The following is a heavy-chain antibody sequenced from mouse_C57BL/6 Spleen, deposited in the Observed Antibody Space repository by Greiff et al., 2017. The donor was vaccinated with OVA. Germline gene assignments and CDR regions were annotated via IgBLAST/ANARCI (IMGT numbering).Heavy chain of an antibody. V-gene: IGHV3-6*01. J-gene: IGHJ3*01. CDR1: GYSITSGYY. Sequence: DVKLVESGPGLVKPSQSLSLTCSVTGYSITSGYYWNWIRQFPGNKLEWMGYISYDGSNNYNPSLKNRISITRDTSKNQFFLKLNSVTTEDTATYYCARDDYDGAWFAYWGQGTLVTVSA. D-gene: IGHD2-4*01. CDR3: ARDDYDGAWFAY. CDR2: ISYDGSN.